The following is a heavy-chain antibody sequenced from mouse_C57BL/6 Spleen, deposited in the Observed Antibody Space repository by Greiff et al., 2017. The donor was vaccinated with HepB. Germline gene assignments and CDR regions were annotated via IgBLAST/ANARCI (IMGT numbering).Heavy chain of an antibody. D-gene: IGHD3-3*01. J-gene: IGHJ2*01. CDR2: INYDGSST. V-gene: IGHV5-16*01. CDR3: ARDRDRDFDY. Sequence: EVQLVESEGGLVQPGSSMKLSCTASGFTFSDYYMAWVRQVPEKGLEWVANINYDGSSTYYLDSLKSRFIISRDNAKNILYLQMSSLKSEDTATYYCARDRDRDFDYWGQGTTLTVSS. CDR1: GFTFSDYY.